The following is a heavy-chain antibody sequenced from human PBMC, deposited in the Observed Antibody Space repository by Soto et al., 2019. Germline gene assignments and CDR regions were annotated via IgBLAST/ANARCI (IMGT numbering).Heavy chain of an antibody. D-gene: IGHD3-10*01. Sequence: SETLSLTCTVSGCSISSYYWTWIRQPPGKGLEWIGYIYYSGSTYYNPSLKSRVTISVDTSKNQFSLKLSSVTAADTAVYYCARPYTYYYGSGSYWYYFDYWGQGTLVTVSS. V-gene: IGHV4-59*04. CDR2: IYYSGST. CDR1: GCSISSYY. J-gene: IGHJ4*02. CDR3: ARPYTYYYGSGSYWYYFDY.